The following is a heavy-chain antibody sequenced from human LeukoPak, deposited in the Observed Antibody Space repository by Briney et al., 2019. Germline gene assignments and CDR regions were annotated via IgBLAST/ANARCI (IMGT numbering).Heavy chain of an antibody. CDR2: INWNGGST. J-gene: IGHJ4*02. Sequence: PGGSLRLSCAASGFTFSSYGMSWVRQAPGKGLEWVSGINWNGGSTGYADSVKGRFTISRDNAKNSLYLQMNSLRAEDTALYYCARGNYYDSSGYYPLDYWGQGTLVTVSS. CDR3: ARGNYYDSSGYYPLDY. CDR1: GFTFSSYG. V-gene: IGHV3-20*04. D-gene: IGHD3-22*01.